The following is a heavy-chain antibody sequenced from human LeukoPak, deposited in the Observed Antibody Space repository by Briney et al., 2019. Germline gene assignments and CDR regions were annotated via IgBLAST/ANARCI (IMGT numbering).Heavy chain of an antibody. CDR1: GFTFDDYA. V-gene: IGHV3-9*01. Sequence: PGRSLRLSCAASGFTFDDYAMHWVRQAPGKGLEWVSGISWNSGTIGYADSVKGRFTISRDNAKNSLYLQMNSLRAEDTALYYCAKGQTVTTEHLFDYWGQGTLVTVSS. D-gene: IGHD4-17*01. J-gene: IGHJ4*02. CDR3: AKGQTVTTEHLFDY. CDR2: ISWNSGTI.